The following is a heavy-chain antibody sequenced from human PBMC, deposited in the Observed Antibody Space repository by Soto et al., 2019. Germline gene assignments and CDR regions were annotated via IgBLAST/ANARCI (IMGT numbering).Heavy chain of an antibody. V-gene: IGHV3-23*01. D-gene: IGHD2-15*01. CDR1: GFTFSSYA. CDR3: AKALKRGNIVVVLAPLDY. J-gene: IGHJ4*02. CDR2: ISGSGGST. Sequence: EVQLLESGGGLVQPGGSLRLSCAASGFTFSSYAMSWVRQAPRKGLEWVSAISGSGGSTSDAYSVKGRCTISRDNSKHTRYLQMNSLRAEDTAVYSFAKALKRGNIVVVLAPLDYWGQGTLVTVSS.